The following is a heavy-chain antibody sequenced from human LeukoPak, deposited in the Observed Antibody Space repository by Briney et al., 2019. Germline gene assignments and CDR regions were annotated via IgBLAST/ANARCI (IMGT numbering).Heavy chain of an antibody. CDR3: ARRGYSAYDLDY. Sequence: PSETLSLTCTVSGGSISSGDYYWSWIRQPPGKGLEWIGDIYYSGNTYYNPSLKSRVTISVDTSKNQFSLRLSSVTAADTAVYYCARRGYSAYDLDYWGQGTLVTVSS. V-gene: IGHV4-30-4*01. D-gene: IGHD5-12*01. J-gene: IGHJ4*02. CDR2: IYYSGNT. CDR1: GGSISSGDYY.